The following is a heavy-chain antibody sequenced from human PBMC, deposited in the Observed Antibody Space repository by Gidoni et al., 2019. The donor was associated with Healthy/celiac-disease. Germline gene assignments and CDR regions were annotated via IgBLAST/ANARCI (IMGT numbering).Heavy chain of an antibody. CDR3: TRHNTFRVEYQLPYPARPADNWFDP. D-gene: IGHD2-2*01. CDR1: GGSLRSSSYY. Sequence: QLQLQESGPGLVKPSETLSLTCPVSGGSLRSSSYYWGWTPPPPGKGLEWIGSSYYSGSTYYNPSLKSRVTISVDTSKNQFSLKLSSVTAADTAVYYCTRHNTFRVEYQLPYPARPADNWFDPWGQGTLVTVSS. V-gene: IGHV4-39*01. J-gene: IGHJ5*02. CDR2: SYYSGST.